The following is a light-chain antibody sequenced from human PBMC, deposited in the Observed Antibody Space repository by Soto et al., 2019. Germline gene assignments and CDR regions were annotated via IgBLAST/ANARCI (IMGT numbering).Light chain of an antibody. J-gene: IGKJ5*01. V-gene: IGKV1-13*02. CDR2: DDS. Sequence: AVQLTQSPFSLSASVGDTVTITCRASQGITSALAWYQQKPGKPPKLLIYDDSKLESGVPSRCSGSGSGTDFTLTIVSLQPDDFATYYCQQFTIYPVTFGQGTRLEIK. CDR1: QGITSA. CDR3: QQFTIYPVT.